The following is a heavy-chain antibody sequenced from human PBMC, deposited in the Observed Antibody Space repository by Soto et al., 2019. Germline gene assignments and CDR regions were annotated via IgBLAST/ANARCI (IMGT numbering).Heavy chain of an antibody. CDR1: GGSISSSNYY. CDR2: IYYNGNT. V-gene: IGHV4-39*01. Sequence: QLQLQESGPGLVKPSETLSLTCTVSGGSISSSNYYWGWIRQSPGKGLESIGNIYYNGNTYYNPYLKSRVTISVDTSKNQFSLKLNSVTAADTAVYFCARLRSGPDNGWYWAFDYWGRGTLVTVSS. D-gene: IGHD6-19*01. CDR3: ARLRSGPDNGWYWAFDY. J-gene: IGHJ4*02.